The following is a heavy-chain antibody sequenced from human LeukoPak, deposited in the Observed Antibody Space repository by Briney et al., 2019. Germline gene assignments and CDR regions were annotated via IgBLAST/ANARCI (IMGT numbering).Heavy chain of an antibody. D-gene: IGHD5-24*01. CDR2: INWSSKMV. V-gene: IGHV3-9*01. CDR3: AKGSLEMATVDFEF. J-gene: IGHJ4*02. CDR1: GFDFGNYA. Sequence: GGSLRLSCAASGFDFGNYAMHWVRQAPGKGLQWVSGINWSSKMVAYAASVKGRFTISRDNAKNSLYLQMNSLTSEDTAFYFCAKGSLEMATVDFEFWGQGPLVTVSS.